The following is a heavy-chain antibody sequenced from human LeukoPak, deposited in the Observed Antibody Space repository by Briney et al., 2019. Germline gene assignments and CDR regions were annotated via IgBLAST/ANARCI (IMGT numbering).Heavy chain of an antibody. J-gene: IGHJ4*02. CDR1: GFSFSDYY. CDR3: ARDRDCGTTTCSVDY. D-gene: IGHD2-2*01. CDR2: ITNSGSTI. V-gene: IGHV3-11*01. Sequence: GGSLRLSCAASGFSFSDYYMSWVRLAPGKGLEWISYITNSGSTIYYAESVKGRFTISRDDAKNSLYLQMNNLRAEDTAVYYCARDRDCGTTTCSVDYWGQGTLVTVSS.